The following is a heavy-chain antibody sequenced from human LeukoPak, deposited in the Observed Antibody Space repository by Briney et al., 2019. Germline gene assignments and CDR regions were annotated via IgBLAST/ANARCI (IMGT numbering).Heavy chain of an antibody. J-gene: IGHJ5*02. CDR2: IKKDETEI. V-gene: IGHV3-7*01. D-gene: IGHD1-26*01. CDR1: GFSFRNTW. Sequence: GSLRLSCTASGFSFRNTWMSWVRQAPGKGLEWVANIKKDETEIYYADSVKGRFTISRDNAKRSLYLQMNVLRAADTAVYYCATLNWDDGEVSGFDHWGRGIMVTVSS. CDR3: ATLNWDDGEVSGFDH.